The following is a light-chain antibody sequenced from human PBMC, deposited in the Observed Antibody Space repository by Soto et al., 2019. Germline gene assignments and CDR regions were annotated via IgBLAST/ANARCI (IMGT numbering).Light chain of an antibody. CDR3: QVRTNWSIA. Sequence: EIVLTQSPGTLSLSPGERATLSCRASQSVSSNLAWHQQKPGQAPRLLIYDASNRATGIPARFSGTGSGTDFTLTINNLEPEDFAVYYCQVRTNWSIAFGRGTRLEIK. J-gene: IGKJ5*01. CDR1: QSVSSN. CDR2: DAS. V-gene: IGKV3-11*01.